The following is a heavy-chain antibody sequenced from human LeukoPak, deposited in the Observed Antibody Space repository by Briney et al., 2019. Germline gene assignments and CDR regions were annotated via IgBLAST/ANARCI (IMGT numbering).Heavy chain of an antibody. CDR1: GYTFTSYG. V-gene: IGHV1-18*01. CDR2: ISAYNGNT. CDR3: ARDRTPGSSWQFDY. J-gene: IGHJ4*02. D-gene: IGHD6-13*01. Sequence: ASVKVSCKASGYTFTSYGISWVRQAPGQGLEWMGWISAYNGNTNYAQKLQGRVTMTTDTSTSTAYMELSSLRFEDTAVYYCARDRTPGSSWQFDYWGQGTLVTVSS.